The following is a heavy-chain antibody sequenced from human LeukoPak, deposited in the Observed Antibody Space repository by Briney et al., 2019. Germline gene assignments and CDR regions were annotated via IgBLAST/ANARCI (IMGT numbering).Heavy chain of an antibody. CDR3: ARGPLGYRNYFDY. D-gene: IGHD5-24*01. J-gene: IGHJ4*02. CDR2: IYYSGTT. V-gene: IGHV4-59*12. CDR1: GGSISSYY. Sequence: SETLSLTCTVSGGSISSYYWSWIRQPPGKGLEWIGYIYYSGTTNYNPSLKSRVTISVDTSKNQFSLKLSSVTAADTAVYYCARGPLGYRNYFDYWGQGTLVTVSS.